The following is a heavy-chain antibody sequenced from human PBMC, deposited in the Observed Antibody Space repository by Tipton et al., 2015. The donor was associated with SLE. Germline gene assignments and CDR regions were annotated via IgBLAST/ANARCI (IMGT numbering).Heavy chain of an antibody. CDR2: INHSGST. Sequence: TLSLTCTVSGGSISSHYWSWIRQPPGKRLEWIGEINHSGSTYYNPSLKSRVTISLDTSKNQFSLRLSSVTAADTAVYYCAREGKGDYDYVWGSPPLNYWGQGTLVTVSS. J-gene: IGHJ4*02. CDR3: AREGKGDYDYVWGSPPLNY. D-gene: IGHD3-16*01. CDR1: GGSISSHY. V-gene: IGHV4-34*01.